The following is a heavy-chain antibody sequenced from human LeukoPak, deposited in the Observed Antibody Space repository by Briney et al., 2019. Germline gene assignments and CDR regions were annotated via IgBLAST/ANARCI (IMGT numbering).Heavy chain of an antibody. J-gene: IGHJ3*02. Sequence: PSETLSLTCTVSGGSISSYYWSWIRQPPGKGLEWIGCLYYTRSTNYNPSLKSRVTISVDTSKNQFSLKLRSVTAADTALYYCARDYLPLYAFDIWGQGTMVTVSS. CDR2: LYYTRST. D-gene: IGHD3-16*02. CDR1: GGSISSYY. V-gene: IGHV4-59*01. CDR3: ARDYLPLYAFDI.